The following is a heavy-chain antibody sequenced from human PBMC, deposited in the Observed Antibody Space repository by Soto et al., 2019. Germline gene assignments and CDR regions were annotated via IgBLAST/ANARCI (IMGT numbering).Heavy chain of an antibody. CDR3: ARVRGPRYSSGWHDS. Sequence: GTLLLSCALFPFTFCTRIMSWVRRAAGKGLEWVSYISGTSGSIYYADSAKGRFTISRDNAKNSLYLQMNSLRDEDTAVYYCARVRGPRYSSGWHDSWGQGT. CDR1: PFTFCTRI. V-gene: IGHV3-48*02. D-gene: IGHD6-19*01. J-gene: IGHJ5*02. CDR2: ISGTSGSI.